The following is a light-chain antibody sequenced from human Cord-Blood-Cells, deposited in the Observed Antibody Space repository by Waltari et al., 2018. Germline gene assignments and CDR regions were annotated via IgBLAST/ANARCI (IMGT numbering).Light chain of an antibody. Sequence: SYELTQPPSVSVSPGQPASITCSGDKLGDKYACWYPQKPGQSPVLVIYQDSKRPSGIPERFSCSNSGNTATLTISGTQAMDEADYYCQAWDSSTAVFGGGTKLTVL. CDR2: QDS. CDR1: KLGDKY. J-gene: IGLJ2*01. CDR3: QAWDSSTAV. V-gene: IGLV3-1*01.